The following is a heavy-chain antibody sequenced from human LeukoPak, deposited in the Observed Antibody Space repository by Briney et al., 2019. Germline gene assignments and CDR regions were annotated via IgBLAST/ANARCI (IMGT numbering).Heavy chain of an antibody. CDR2: VYYSGNS. CDR1: GGSMSSYY. Sequence: PSETLSLTCTVPGGSMSSYYWSWIRQPPGKELEWIGYVYYSGNSKYNPSLNSRVSISIDTSKNKFSLKLNSVTDADTALYYCARGPERRAFDIWGQGTMVTVSP. D-gene: IGHD1-1*01. V-gene: IGHV4-59*01. CDR3: ARGPERRAFDI. J-gene: IGHJ3*02.